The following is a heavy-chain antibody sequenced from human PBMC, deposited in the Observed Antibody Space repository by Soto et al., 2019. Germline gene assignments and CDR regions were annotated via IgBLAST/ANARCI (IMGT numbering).Heavy chain of an antibody. D-gene: IGHD4-17*01. Sequence: GGSLRLSCAASGFTFSRYAMSWVRQAPGKGLEWVSAISGSGGSTYYADSVKGRFTISRDNSKNTLYLQMNSLRTEDTAVYYCAKRLTATTLRYDYYYMDVWGKGSTVTVSS. V-gene: IGHV3-23*01. J-gene: IGHJ6*03. CDR2: ISGSGGST. CDR1: GFTFSRYA. CDR3: AKRLTATTLRYDYYYMDV.